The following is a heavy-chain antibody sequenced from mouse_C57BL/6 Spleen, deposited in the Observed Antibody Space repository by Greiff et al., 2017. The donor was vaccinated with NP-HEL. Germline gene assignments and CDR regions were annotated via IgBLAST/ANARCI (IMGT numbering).Heavy chain of an antibody. CDR3: ARGAITTVVEAMDY. CDR2: INPNYGTT. Sequence: VQLKQSGPELVKPGASVKISCKASGYSFTDYNMNWVKQSNGKSLEWIGVINPNYGTTSYNQKFKGKATLTVDQSSSTAYMQLNSLTSEDSAVYYCARGAITTVVEAMDYWGQGTSVTVSS. V-gene: IGHV1-39*01. J-gene: IGHJ4*01. D-gene: IGHD1-1*01. CDR1: GYSFTDYN.